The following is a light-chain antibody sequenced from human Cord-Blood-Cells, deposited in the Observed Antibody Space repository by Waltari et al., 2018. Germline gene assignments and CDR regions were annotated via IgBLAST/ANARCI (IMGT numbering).Light chain of an antibody. CDR3: CSYAGSSTWV. CDR2: AGS. Sequence: QSALTQPASVSGSPGQSITISCPGTSSDVGSYNLVSWYQQHPGKAPKLMIYAGSKRPSGVSNRFSGSESGNTASLTISGLQAEDEADYYCCSYAGSSTWVFGGGTKLTVL. J-gene: IGLJ3*02. CDR1: SSDVGSYNL. V-gene: IGLV2-23*01.